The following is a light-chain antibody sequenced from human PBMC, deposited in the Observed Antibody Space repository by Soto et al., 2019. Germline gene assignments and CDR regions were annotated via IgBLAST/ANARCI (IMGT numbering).Light chain of an antibody. CDR3: QQYGSSGT. J-gene: IGKJ1*01. CDR2: GAS. Sequence: DIQMTQSPPSLSASVGDRVTVTCRSSQSISNYLNWYQQKPGKAPKLLIYGASSLQSGVQSRFSGSGSGTDFTLTISRMEPEDFAVYYCQQYGSSGTFGQGTKVE. CDR1: QSISNY. V-gene: IGKV1-39*01.